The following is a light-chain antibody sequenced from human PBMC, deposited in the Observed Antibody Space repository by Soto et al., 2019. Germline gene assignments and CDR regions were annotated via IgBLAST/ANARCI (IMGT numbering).Light chain of an antibody. V-gene: IGKV1-39*01. CDR2: AAS. J-gene: IGKJ2*01. CDR3: QQSYTTPHT. CDR1: QTITNY. Sequence: DIQMTQSPSSLSASVGDRVTITCRASQTITNYLSWYQQKLGKAPKLLIYAASSLQSGVPSRFTGSGSGTHFTLTITSLQSEDFATYYCQQSYTTPHTFGQGTKVEIK.